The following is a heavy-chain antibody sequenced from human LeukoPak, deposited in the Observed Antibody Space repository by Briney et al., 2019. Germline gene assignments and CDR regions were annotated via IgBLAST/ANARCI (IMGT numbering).Heavy chain of an antibody. CDR1: GFTVSSYA. V-gene: IGHV3-23*01. CDR3: AKRRFSSGDAFDI. Sequence: GGSLRLSCAASGFTVSSYAMSWVRQVPGKGLEWVSTIRGGGGNTYYADSVQGRFTISRDNSKNTLYLQMNSLRAEDMALYYCAKRRFSSGDAFDIWGQGTMVTVSS. CDR2: IRGGGGNT. D-gene: IGHD3-22*01. J-gene: IGHJ3*02.